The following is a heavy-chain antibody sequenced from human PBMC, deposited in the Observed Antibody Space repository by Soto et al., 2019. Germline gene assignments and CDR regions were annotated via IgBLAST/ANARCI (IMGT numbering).Heavy chain of an antibody. CDR1: GFTFSSYG. V-gene: IGHV3-33*01. J-gene: IGHJ4*02. CDR2: IWNDGVNK. CDR3: ARDGDVNTGFGKDY. Sequence: QVQLVESGGGVVQPGRSLRLSCAASGFTFSSYGMHWVRQAPGKGLGWVAFIWNDGVNKFYAESVKGRFTISRDNSKNTLYLQMTSLSAEDTAMYCCARDGDVNTGFGKDYWGQGTLVTVSS. D-gene: IGHD3-16*01.